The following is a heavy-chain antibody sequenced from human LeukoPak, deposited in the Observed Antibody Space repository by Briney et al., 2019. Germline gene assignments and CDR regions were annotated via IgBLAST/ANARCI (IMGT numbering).Heavy chain of an antibody. CDR3: ARALPASSYDSSGYYSPDI. J-gene: IGHJ3*02. V-gene: IGHV3-33*01. CDR1: GFTFSSYG. Sequence: PGGSLRLSCAASGFTFSSYGMHWVRQAPGRGLEWVAVIWYNGSNKYYADSVKGRFTISRDNSKNTLYLQMNSLRAEDTAVYYCARALPASSYDSSGYYSPDIRGQGTMVTVSS. D-gene: IGHD3-22*01. CDR2: IWYNGSNK.